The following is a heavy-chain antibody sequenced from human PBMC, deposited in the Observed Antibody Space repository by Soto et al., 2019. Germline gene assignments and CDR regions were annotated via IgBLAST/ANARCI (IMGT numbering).Heavy chain of an antibody. D-gene: IGHD3-10*01. J-gene: IGHJ4*02. CDR1: GFTFSSYG. V-gene: IGHV3-33*01. Sequence: QVQLVESGGGVVQPGRSLRLSCAASGFTFSSYGMHWVRQAPGKGLEWVAVIWYDGSNKYYADSVKGRFTISRDNSKNTLYLQMNSLRAEDTAVYYCARDGCATMVRGVDYWGQGTLVTVSS. CDR2: IWYDGSNK. CDR3: ARDGCATMVRGVDY.